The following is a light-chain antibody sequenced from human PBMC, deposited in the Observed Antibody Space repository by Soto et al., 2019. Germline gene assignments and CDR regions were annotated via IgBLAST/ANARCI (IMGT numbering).Light chain of an antibody. V-gene: IGLV3-21*02. Sequence: SYELTQPPSVSVAPGQTARITCGGNNIGIKSGHWYQQKPGQAPVLVVYDDSDRPSGITERFSGSNTGNTATLTISKVEAGDEADYYCQVWDSSSDHPGVFGGGTKPTVL. CDR2: DDS. J-gene: IGLJ3*02. CDR1: NIGIKS. CDR3: QVWDSSSDHPGV.